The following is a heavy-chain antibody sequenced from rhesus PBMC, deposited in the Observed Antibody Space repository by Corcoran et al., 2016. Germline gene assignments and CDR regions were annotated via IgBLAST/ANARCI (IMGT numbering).Heavy chain of an antibody. CDR1: GYSIRRGYA. V-gene: IGHV4-127*01. CDR3: AREGSGWYYFDY. D-gene: IGHD6-31*01. CDR2: IYGSSGST. J-gene: IGHJ4*01. Sequence: QVQLQESGPGVVKPSETLSLTCAVSGYSIRRGYAWSWIPPPPGKGLEWIGYIYGSSGSTNYNPSLKNRVTISKDTSKNQFSLKLSAVTAADTAVYYCAREGSGWYYFDYWGQGVLVTVSS.